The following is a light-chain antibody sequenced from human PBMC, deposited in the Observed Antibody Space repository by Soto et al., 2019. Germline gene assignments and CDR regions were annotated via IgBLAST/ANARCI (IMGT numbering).Light chain of an antibody. CDR2: DAS. V-gene: IGKV1-5*01. CDR1: QNIRNL. Sequence: DTPLTQSPSTLSAAVGDSVTITCRASQNIRNLLAWYQQKPGKAPKPLIYDASTLKSGVPSRFSGSGSGTEFTLTITGLQPDDFATYYCQQYNSYPTFGQGTRLEIK. J-gene: IGKJ5*01. CDR3: QQYNSYPT.